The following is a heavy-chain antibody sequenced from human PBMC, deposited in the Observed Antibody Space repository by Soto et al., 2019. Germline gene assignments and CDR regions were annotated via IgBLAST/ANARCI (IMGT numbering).Heavy chain of an antibody. CDR1: GGSFSGYY. D-gene: IGHD6-19*01. V-gene: IGHV4-34*01. Sequence: SETLALTCAVSGGSFSGYYWSWIRQPPGKGLEWIGEINHSGSTNYNPSLKSRVTISVDTSKNQFSLKLSSVTAADTAVYYCARVETYSSGWTAYNWFDPWGQG. J-gene: IGHJ5*02. CDR3: ARVETYSSGWTAYNWFDP. CDR2: INHSGST.